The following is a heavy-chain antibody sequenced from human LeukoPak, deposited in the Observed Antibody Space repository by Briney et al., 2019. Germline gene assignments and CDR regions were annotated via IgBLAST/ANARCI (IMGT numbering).Heavy chain of an antibody. V-gene: IGHV1-18*01. CDR3: ARSGSYSFDS. CDR1: GYTFTSYG. CDR2: ISAYNGNT. Sequence: GASVKVSGKASGYTFTSYGISWGRQAPGQGLEWMGWISAYNGNTNYAQKLQGRVTMTTDTATSTAYMELRSLRCDDTAVYYCARSGSYSFDSWGQGTLVTVSS. D-gene: IGHD1-26*01. J-gene: IGHJ4*02.